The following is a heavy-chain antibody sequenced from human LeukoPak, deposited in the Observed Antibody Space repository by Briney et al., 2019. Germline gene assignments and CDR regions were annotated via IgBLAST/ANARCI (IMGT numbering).Heavy chain of an antibody. V-gene: IGHV3-74*01. Sequence: PGGSLRLSCAASGFTFTNYWMHWVRQAPGKGLVWVSRINLDGSYTTYADSVKGRFTISRDNAKNVVYVRMNSLRVDDTAVYHCAKGGYTYASTWGQGTLVTVSS. CDR3: AKGGYTYAST. CDR1: GFTFTNYW. J-gene: IGHJ4*02. CDR2: INLDGSYT. D-gene: IGHD5-18*01.